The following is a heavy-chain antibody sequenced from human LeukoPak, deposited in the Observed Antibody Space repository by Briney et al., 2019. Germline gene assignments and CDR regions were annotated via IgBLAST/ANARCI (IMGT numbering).Heavy chain of an antibody. J-gene: IGHJ4*02. V-gene: IGHV3-33*06. CDR2: IWYDGSNK. D-gene: IGHD2-2*01. CDR3: AKGFSSLATFFDY. CDR1: GFTFSSYG. Sequence: GESLRLSCAASGFTFSSYGMHWVRQAPGKGLEWVAVIWYDGSNKYYADSVKGRFTISRDNSKNTLYLQMNSLRAEDTAVYYCAKGFSSLATFFDYWGQGTLVTVSS.